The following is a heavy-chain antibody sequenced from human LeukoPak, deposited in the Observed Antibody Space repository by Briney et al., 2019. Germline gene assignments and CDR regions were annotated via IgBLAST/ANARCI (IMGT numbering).Heavy chain of an antibody. V-gene: IGHV3-23*05. J-gene: IGHJ4*02. D-gene: IGHD3-10*01. CDR1: GFTFSSYA. Sequence: GGSLRLSCAASGFTFSSYAMNWVRQAPGKGLEWVSVIFSSGPTYYADSVKGRFTISRDTSKNALYLQMNSLRAEDTAVYYCAISGLGFGEFRGLDYWGQGTLVTVSS. CDR3: AISGLGFGEFRGLDY. CDR2: IFSSGPT.